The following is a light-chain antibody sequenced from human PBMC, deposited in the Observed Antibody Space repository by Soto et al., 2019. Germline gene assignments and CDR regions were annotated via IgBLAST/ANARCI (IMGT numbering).Light chain of an antibody. Sequence: DIQMTQSPSSLSASVGDRVTITCRASQGVANYLAWYQQKPGKVHKLLIYAAFTLQSGVPSRFSGSGAGTDFTLTIRCLQPEDVATYYCQKYNSAPYTLGQGTELESK. CDR2: AAF. J-gene: IGKJ2*01. CDR3: QKYNSAPYT. CDR1: QGVANY. V-gene: IGKV1-27*01.